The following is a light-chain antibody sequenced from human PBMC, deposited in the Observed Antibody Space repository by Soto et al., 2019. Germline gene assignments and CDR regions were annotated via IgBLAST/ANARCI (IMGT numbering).Light chain of an antibody. CDR3: QSYDSSLSGWV. J-gene: IGLJ3*02. V-gene: IGLV1-40*01. Sequence: QSVLTQQPSVSGAPGQRVTISCIGAGYDVHWYQQLPGTAPKVLISGNNNRPSGVPYRFSGSKSGTSASLAITGLQAEDEADYYCQSYDSSLSGWVFGGGTKLTVL. CDR1: GAGYD. CDR2: GNN.